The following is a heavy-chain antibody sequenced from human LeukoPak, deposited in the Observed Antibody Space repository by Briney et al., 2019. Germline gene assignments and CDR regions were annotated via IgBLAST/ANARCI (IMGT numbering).Heavy chain of an antibody. Sequence: PGGSLRLSCVASGFTFSTYWMHWVRQVPGKGLVWVSRINGDGSTTAYAESVKGRFTISRDNAKNTLYLQMNNLRVEDTAVYYCARESAAGVPEDHWGQGTLVTVSS. J-gene: IGHJ4*02. V-gene: IGHV3-74*01. CDR1: GFTFSTYW. CDR2: INGDGSTT. CDR3: ARESAAGVPEDH. D-gene: IGHD6-13*01.